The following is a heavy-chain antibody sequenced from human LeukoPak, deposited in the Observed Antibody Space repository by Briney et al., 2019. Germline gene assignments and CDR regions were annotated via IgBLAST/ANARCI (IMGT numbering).Heavy chain of an antibody. CDR3: ARDCGGDCYNDY. V-gene: IGHV3-33*01. D-gene: IGHD2-21*02. Sequence: PGRSLRLSCAASGFTFSSYGMHWVRQAPGKGLEWVAVIWYDGSNKYYADSVKGRFTISRDNSKNTLYLQMNSLRAEDTAVYYCARDCGGDCYNDYWGQGTLVSVSS. CDR2: IWYDGSNK. CDR1: GFTFSSYG. J-gene: IGHJ4*02.